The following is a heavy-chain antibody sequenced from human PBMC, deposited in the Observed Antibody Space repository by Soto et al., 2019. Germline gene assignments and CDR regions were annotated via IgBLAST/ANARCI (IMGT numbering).Heavy chain of an antibody. J-gene: IGHJ3*02. CDR3: AVGGRTIPTRRFYI. CDR1: GGTFSSYA. V-gene: IGHV1-69*01. CDR2: IIPIFGTA. D-gene: IGHD3-16*01. Sequence: QVQLVQSGAEVKKPGSSVKVSCKASGGTFSSYAISWVRQAPGQGLEWMGGIIPIFGTANYAQKFQGRVTITADEFTSTAYMELSSLRSEDTAVYCCAVGGRTIPTRRFYIWGQGTMVNVSS.